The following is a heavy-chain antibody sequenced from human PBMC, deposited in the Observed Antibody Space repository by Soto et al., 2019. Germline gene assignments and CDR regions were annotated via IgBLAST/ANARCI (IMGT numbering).Heavy chain of an antibody. CDR2: ISGSGGST. D-gene: IGHD2-21*01. J-gene: IGHJ4*02. CDR3: AKDGGGDTHFDY. Sequence: GGSLRLSCAASGFTFSSYAMSWVRQAPGKGLEWVSAISGSGGSTYYADSVKGRFTISRDNSKNTLYLQMNGLRAEDTAGYYCAKDGGGDTHFDYWGQGTLVTVSA. V-gene: IGHV3-23*01. CDR1: GFTFSSYA.